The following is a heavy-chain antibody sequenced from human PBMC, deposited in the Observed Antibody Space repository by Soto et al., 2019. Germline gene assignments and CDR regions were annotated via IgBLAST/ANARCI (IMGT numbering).Heavy chain of an antibody. V-gene: IGHV5-51*01. CDR1: GYSFSFYW. CDR2: MYPDDSDI. Sequence: GESLKISCKASGYSFSFYWIGWVRQMPGKGLEWMAIMYPDDSDIRYSPSFEAHVTISADKSTSTAFLQWSSLKASDTAMYYCATAYVYDFENSHYYRGSFDIWGQGTLVTVSS. J-gene: IGHJ3*02. CDR3: ATAYVYDFENSHYYRGSFDI. D-gene: IGHD3-22*01.